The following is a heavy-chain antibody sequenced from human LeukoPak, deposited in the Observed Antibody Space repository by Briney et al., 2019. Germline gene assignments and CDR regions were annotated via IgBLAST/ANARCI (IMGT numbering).Heavy chain of an antibody. Sequence: GASVKVSCKASGGTFSSYAISWVRQAPGQGLEWMGGIIPIFGTTNYAQKFRGRVTITADESTSTAYMELSSLSSEDTAVYYCARTWYTVVTLNGDAFDIWGQGTMVTVSS. D-gene: IGHD4-23*01. CDR3: ARTWYTVVTLNGDAFDI. CDR2: IIPIFGTT. J-gene: IGHJ3*02. CDR1: GGTFSSYA. V-gene: IGHV1-69*13.